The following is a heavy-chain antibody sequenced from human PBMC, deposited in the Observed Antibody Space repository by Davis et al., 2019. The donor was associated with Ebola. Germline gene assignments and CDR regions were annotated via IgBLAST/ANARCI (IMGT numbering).Heavy chain of an antibody. CDR2: ISGSGGST. CDR1: GFTFGNYW. D-gene: IGHD3-10*01. CDR3: AKGFVRGTIDY. V-gene: IGHV3-23*01. J-gene: IGHJ4*02. Sequence: GGSLRLSCAVSGFTFGNYWMDWVRQAPGKGLEWVASISGSGGSTYYGDSVKGRFTFSRDNSKNTLYLQMNSLRAEDTAVYYCAKGFVRGTIDYWGQGTLVTVSS.